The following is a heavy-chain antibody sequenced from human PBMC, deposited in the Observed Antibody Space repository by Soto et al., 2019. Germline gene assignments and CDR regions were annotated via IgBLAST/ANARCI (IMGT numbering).Heavy chain of an antibody. V-gene: IGHV4-4*02. CDR1: GDSISRNIR. J-gene: IGHJ4*02. Sequence: SEALSLTCAVSGDSISRNIRWTWVRQPPGKGLEWIWEIHHSGSTNYNPSLKSRVTISIDKSKNQFSLNLSSVTAADTAVYFCARPTSGSFFEFAYWGLGTLVSVSS. CDR3: ARPTSGSFFEFAY. D-gene: IGHD2-2*01. CDR2: IHHSGST.